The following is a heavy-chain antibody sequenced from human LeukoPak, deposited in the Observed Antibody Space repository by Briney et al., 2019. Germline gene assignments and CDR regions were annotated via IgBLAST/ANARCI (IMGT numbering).Heavy chain of an antibody. Sequence: SETLSLTCALSGGSFSGYYWSWIRQPPGKGLECIREINHSGSNNYHPPRKSRVNISVDTSKNQSSLKLSDVTAADTGVYYWASARFLPYWGQGTL. V-gene: IGHV4-34*01. CDR3: ASARFLPY. CDR1: GGSFSGYY. CDR2: INHSGSN. J-gene: IGHJ4*02. D-gene: IGHD2-21*01.